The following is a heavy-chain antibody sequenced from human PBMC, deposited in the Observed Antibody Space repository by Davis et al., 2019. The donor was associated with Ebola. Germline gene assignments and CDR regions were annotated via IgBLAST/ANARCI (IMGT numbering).Heavy chain of an antibody. J-gene: IGHJ3*01. V-gene: IGHV2-26*01. CDR2: IFSNDEK. CDR3: AHTGISGRTAFDV. D-gene: IGHD1/OR15-1a*01. Sequence: SGPTLVKPTQTLTLTCTVSGFSLSEYGVGVSWIRQPPGKALEWLAHIFSNDEKSYSASLKSRLTISKDTSKRQVVLTMTNMDPVDTATYYCAHTGISGRTAFDVWGQGTMVTVSS. CDR1: GFSLSEYGVG.